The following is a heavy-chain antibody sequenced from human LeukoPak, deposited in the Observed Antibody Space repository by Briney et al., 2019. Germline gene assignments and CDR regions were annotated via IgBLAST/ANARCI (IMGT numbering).Heavy chain of an antibody. CDR3: ARGTTGTTSRGAFDI. Sequence: SVKVSCKASGGTFSSYAISWVRQAPGQGLEWVGRIIPILGIANYAQKFQGRVTITADKSTSTAYMELSSLRSEDTAVYYCARGTTGTTSRGAFDIWGQGTMVTVSS. D-gene: IGHD1-1*01. J-gene: IGHJ3*02. V-gene: IGHV1-69*04. CDR1: GGTFSSYA. CDR2: IIPILGIA.